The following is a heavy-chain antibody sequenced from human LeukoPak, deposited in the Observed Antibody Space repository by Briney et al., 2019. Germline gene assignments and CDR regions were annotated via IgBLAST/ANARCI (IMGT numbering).Heavy chain of an antibody. J-gene: IGHJ4*02. Sequence: GGSLRLSYAASGFTFSSYAMHWVRQAPGKGLEWVAVISYDGSNKYYADSVKGRFTISRAKNTLYLQMNGLRAEDTAVYYCAREGVGLAGIDYWGQGTLVTVSS. D-gene: IGHD1-14*01. V-gene: IGHV3-30-3*01. CDR2: ISYDGSNK. CDR1: GFTFSSYA. CDR3: AREGVGLAGIDY.